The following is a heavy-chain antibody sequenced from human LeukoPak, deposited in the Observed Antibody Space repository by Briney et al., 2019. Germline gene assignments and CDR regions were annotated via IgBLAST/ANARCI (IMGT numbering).Heavy chain of an antibody. J-gene: IGHJ4*02. CDR3: AKDRSGSYNYFDY. V-gene: IGHV3-30*04. CDR1: GFTFSSYA. Sequence: GGSLRLSCVASGFTFSSYAMHWVRQAPGKGLEWVAVISYDGSNKYYAEIVKGRFTISRDNSKNTLYLQMNSLRAEDTAVYYCAKDRSGSYNYFDYWGQGTLVTVSS. D-gene: IGHD1-26*01. CDR2: ISYDGSNK.